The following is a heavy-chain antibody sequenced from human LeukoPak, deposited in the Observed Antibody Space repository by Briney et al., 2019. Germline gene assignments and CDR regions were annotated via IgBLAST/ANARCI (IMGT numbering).Heavy chain of an antibody. V-gene: IGHV4-4*07. Sequence: SETLSLTCTVSGGSISSYYWNWIRQPAGKGLEWIGRIHTSGSTNYNPSLKSRVTMSVDTSKNQFSLKLSSVTAADTAVYYCARVNLDFWSGYSTPSYYFDYWGQGTLVTVSS. J-gene: IGHJ4*02. CDR3: ARVNLDFWSGYSTPSYYFDY. CDR2: IHTSGST. D-gene: IGHD3-3*01. CDR1: GGSISSYY.